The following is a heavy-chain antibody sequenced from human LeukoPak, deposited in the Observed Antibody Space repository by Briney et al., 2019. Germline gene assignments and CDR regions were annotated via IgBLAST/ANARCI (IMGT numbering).Heavy chain of an antibody. V-gene: IGHV3-53*04. Sequence: GGSLRLSCAASGFTVSSNYMSWVRQAPGKGLEWVSVIYSGGSTYYADSVKGRFTTSRHNSKNTLYLQMNSLRAEDTAVYYCARVRYGDYVYYFDYWGQGTLVTVSS. CDR2: IYSGGST. CDR1: GFTVSSNY. CDR3: ARVRYGDYVYYFDY. J-gene: IGHJ4*02. D-gene: IGHD4-17*01.